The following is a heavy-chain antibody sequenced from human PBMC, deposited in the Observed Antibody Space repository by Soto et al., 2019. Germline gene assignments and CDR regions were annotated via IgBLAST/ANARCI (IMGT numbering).Heavy chain of an antibody. J-gene: IGHJ4*02. CDR1: GYTLTELS. V-gene: IGHV1-24*01. CDR3: ATDRSRDDFWSGRRQLDY. CDR2: FDPEDGET. D-gene: IGHD3-3*01. Sequence: ASVKVSCKVSGYTLTELSMHWVRQAPGKGLEWMGGFDPEDGETIYAQKFQGRVTMTEDTSTDTAYMELSSLRSEDTAVYYCATDRSRDDFWSGRRQLDYWGQGTLVTVSS.